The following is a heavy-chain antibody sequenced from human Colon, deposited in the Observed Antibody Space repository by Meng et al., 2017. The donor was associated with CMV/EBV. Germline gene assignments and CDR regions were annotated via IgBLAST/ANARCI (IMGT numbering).Heavy chain of an antibody. CDR2: IKHDGSAM. CDR1: GFTFSNFW. V-gene: IGHV3-7*01. J-gene: IGHJ1*01. Sequence: GESLKISCAASGFTFSNFWMNWVRQAPGKGLEWVANIKHDGSAMYYVDSVKGRFTISRDNAKNSLYLQMNSLRSEDTALYYCRTGHYSGTWDPGTLVTVSS. CDR3: RTGHYSGT. D-gene: IGHD1-26*01.